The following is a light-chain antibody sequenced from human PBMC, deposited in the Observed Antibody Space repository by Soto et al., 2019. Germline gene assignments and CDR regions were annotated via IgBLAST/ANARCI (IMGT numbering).Light chain of an antibody. J-gene: IGKJ3*01. V-gene: IGKV4-1*01. CDR1: QSDLYSSNNKNY. CDR2: WAS. Sequence: DIVMTQSPDSLAVSLGERATINCKSSQSDLYSSNNKNYLAWYQQKPGQPPKLLIYWASTRESGVPDRFSGSGSRSDFTLTISSLQAEDVAVYYCQQYYSTPRTFGPGTKVDIK. CDR3: QQYYSTPRT.